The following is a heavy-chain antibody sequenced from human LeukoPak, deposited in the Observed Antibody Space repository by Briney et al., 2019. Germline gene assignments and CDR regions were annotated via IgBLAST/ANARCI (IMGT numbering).Heavy chain of an antibody. D-gene: IGHD2-2*01. V-gene: IGHV1-2*02. CDR1: GYTFTGYY. CDR3: ARSKYCSSTSCYPLDAFDI. CDR2: INPNSGGT. Sequence: ASVKVPCKASGYTFTGYYMHWVRQAPGQGLEWMGWINPNSGGTNYAQKFQGRVTMTRDTSISTAYMELSRLRSDDTAVYYCARSKYCSSTSCYPLDAFDIWGQGTMVTVSS. J-gene: IGHJ3*02.